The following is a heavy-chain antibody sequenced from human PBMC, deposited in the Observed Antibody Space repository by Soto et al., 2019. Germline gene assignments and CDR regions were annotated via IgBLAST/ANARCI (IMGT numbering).Heavy chain of an antibody. CDR3: ASRVFWSCHNYYYYGMDV. Sequence: QVQLVQSRAEVQKPGSSVKVSCKASGGTFSSYAISWVRQAPGQGLEWMGGIIPIFGTANYAQKFQGRVTITADESTSTAYMELSSLRSEDTAVYYCASRVFWSCHNYYYYGMDVWGQGTTVTVSS. CDR1: GGTFSSYA. V-gene: IGHV1-69*01. J-gene: IGHJ6*02. CDR2: IIPIFGTA. D-gene: IGHD3-3*01.